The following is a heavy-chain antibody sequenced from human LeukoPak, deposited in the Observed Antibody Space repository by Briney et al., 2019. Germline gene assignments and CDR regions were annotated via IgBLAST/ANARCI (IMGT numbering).Heavy chain of an antibody. V-gene: IGHV1-2*06. J-gene: IGHJ4*02. Sequence: GASVKVSYKASGYTFTGYYMHWVRQAPGQGLEWMGRINPNSGGTNYAQKFQGRVTMTRDTSISTAYMELSRLRSDDTAVYYCARETASGWSNLDYWGQGTLVTVSS. CDR2: INPNSGGT. CDR1: GYTFTGYY. CDR3: ARETASGWSNLDY. D-gene: IGHD6-19*01.